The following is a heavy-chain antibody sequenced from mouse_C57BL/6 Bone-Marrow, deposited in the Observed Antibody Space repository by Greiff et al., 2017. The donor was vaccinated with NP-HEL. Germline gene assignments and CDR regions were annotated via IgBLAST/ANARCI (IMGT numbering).Heavy chain of an antibody. V-gene: IGHV1-64*01. J-gene: IGHJ1*03. D-gene: IGHD2-3*01. CDR3: ARGWLLPDWYFDV. Sequence: QVQLQHPGAELVKPGASVKLSCKASGYTFTSYWMHWVKQRPGQGLEWIGMIHPNSGSTNYNEKFKSKATLTVDKSSSTAYMQLSSLTSEDSAVYYCARGWLLPDWYFDVWGTGTTVTVSS. CDR1: GYTFTSYW. CDR2: IHPNSGST.